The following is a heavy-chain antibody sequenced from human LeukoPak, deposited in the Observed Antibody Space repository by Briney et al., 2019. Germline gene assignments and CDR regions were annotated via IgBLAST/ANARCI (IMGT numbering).Heavy chain of an antibody. CDR2: INPSGGST. CDR3: ARIRYSSGWYFDALDI. V-gene: IGHV1-46*01. CDR1: GYTFTSYY. J-gene: IGHJ3*02. D-gene: IGHD6-19*01. Sequence: ASVKVSCKASGYTFTSYYMHWVRQAPGQGLEWMGIINPSGGSTSYAQKFQGRVTMTRDTSTSTVYMELSSLRSEDTAVYYCARIRYSSGWYFDALDIWGQGTMVTVSS.